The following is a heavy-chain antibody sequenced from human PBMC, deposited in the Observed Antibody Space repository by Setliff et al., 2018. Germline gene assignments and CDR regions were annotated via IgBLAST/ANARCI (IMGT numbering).Heavy chain of an antibody. V-gene: IGHV4-31*03. J-gene: IGHJ3*01. CDR1: GDYVVDGGHY. Sequence: SETLSLTCNVSGDYVVDGGHYWTWIRQHPDKGLEWLGYIYQSGSVYYSPSLTGRVTITIDAPKNQFSLRLTSLTAADTAVYYCARSTRGGAYIFDVWGHGTLVTVSS. CDR3: ARSTRGGAYIFDV. D-gene: IGHD3-10*01. CDR2: IYQSGSV.